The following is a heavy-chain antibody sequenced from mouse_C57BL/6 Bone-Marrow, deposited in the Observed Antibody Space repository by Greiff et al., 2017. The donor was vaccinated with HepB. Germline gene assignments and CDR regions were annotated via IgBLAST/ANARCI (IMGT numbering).Heavy chain of an antibody. D-gene: IGHD2-1*01. CDR2: ISYDGSN. J-gene: IGHJ2*01. V-gene: IGHV3-6*01. CDR3: ARVGLSNYGNYFDY. CDR1: GYSITSGYY. Sequence: LVESGPGLVKPSQSLSLTCSVTGYSITSGYYWNWIRQFPGNKLEWMGYISYDGSNNYNPSLKNRISITRDTSKNQFFLKLNSVTTEDTATYYCARVGLSNYGNYFDYWGQGTTLTVSS.